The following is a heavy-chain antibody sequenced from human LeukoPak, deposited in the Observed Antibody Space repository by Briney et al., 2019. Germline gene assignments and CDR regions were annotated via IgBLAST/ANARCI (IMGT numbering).Heavy chain of an antibody. D-gene: IGHD3-10*02. Sequence: GESLKISCKGSGYSFTSYWIGWVRQMPGKGLEWMGIIYPGDSDTRYSPSFQGQVTISADKSVSTAYLQWSSLKASDTAMYYCARHLFGVGYYMDVRGKGTTVTVSS. CDR1: GYSFTSYW. V-gene: IGHV5-51*01. CDR3: ARHLFGVGYYMDV. J-gene: IGHJ6*03. CDR2: IYPGDSDT.